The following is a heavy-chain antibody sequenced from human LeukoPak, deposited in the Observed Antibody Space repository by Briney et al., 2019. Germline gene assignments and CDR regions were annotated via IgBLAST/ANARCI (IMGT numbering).Heavy chain of an antibody. Sequence: ASVKVSCKASGYTLPSYGMSWVRQAPGQGLEWMGWISAYNGNTNYAQKLQGRVTMTTDKSTRTVYMELRSVRSDDTAVYYCARVESGYDYWGQGTLVTVSS. CDR2: ISAYNGNT. CDR1: GYTLPSYG. V-gene: IGHV1-18*01. J-gene: IGHJ4*02. CDR3: ARVESGYDY. D-gene: IGHD3-3*01.